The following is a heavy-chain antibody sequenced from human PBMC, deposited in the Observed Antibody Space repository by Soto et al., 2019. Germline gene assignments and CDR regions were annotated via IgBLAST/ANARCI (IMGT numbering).Heavy chain of an antibody. CDR3: ARGTTRIRGLFDY. V-gene: IGHV4-4*02. CDR2: IYHSEST. CDR1: GGSMYTPNW. J-gene: IGHJ4*02. D-gene: IGHD1-1*01. Sequence: PSETLSLTCAVSGGSMYTPNWWTWVRQTPGKGLQWIGEIYHSESTNYNPSLKSRVTISVDKPKNQFSLNLTSVTAADTAMYYCARGTTRIRGLFDYWGQGILVTVSS.